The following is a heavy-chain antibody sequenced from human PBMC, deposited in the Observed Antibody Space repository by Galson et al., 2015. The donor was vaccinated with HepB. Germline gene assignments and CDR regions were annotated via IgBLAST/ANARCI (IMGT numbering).Heavy chain of an antibody. V-gene: IGHV3-23*01. Sequence: SLRLSCAISGFTFTNDAMSWVRQAPGQGLQWVASLATIGGNTYYADSMKGRFTISRDSFTNTIYLQMDSLRAEDTALYYCASRTRLLGYAFDIWGQGTTVTVSS. D-gene: IGHD2-8*02. CDR3: ASRTRLLGYAFDI. J-gene: IGHJ3*02. CDR1: GFTFTNDA. CDR2: LATIGGNT.